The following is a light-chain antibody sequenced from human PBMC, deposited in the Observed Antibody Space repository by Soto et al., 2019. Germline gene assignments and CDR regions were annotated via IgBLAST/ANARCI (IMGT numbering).Light chain of an antibody. CDR2: YVS. Sequence: QSALTQPASVSGSPGQSITISCTGTSSDVGGYNFVSWYQHHPGTAPKLMIYYVSHRPSGVSNRFSGSKSGNTASLTISGLQPDDEADYYCTSYTSSSTVVFGGGTKLTVL. V-gene: IGLV2-14*03. CDR3: TSYTSSSTVV. J-gene: IGLJ2*01. CDR1: SSDVGGYNF.